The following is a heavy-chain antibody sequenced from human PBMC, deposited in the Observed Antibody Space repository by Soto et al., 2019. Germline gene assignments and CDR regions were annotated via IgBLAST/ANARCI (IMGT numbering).Heavy chain of an antibody. V-gene: IGHV3-23*01. CDR2: ISGSGGST. Sequence: PGGSLRLSCAASGFTFSSYAMSWVRQAPGKGLEWVSAISGSGGSTYYADSVKGRFTISRDNSKNTLYLQMNSLRAEDTAVYYCAKDRPEAWDYYYYYGMDVWGQGTTVTVSS. J-gene: IGHJ6*02. CDR3: AKDRPEAWDYYYYYGMDV. D-gene: IGHD7-27*01. CDR1: GFTFSSYA.